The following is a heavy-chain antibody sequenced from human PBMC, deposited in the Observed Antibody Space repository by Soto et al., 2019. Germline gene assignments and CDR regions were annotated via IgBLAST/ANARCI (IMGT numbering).Heavy chain of an antibody. Sequence: GASVKVSCKVSGYTLTELSMHWVRQAPGKGLEWMGGFDPEDGETIYAQKFQGRVTMTEDTSTDTAYMELTSLRSEDTAVYYCATGHSSSWHPWSEGSRPSNWFDPWGQGTLVTVSS. J-gene: IGHJ5*02. D-gene: IGHD6-13*01. CDR1: GYTLTELS. CDR3: ATGHSSSWHPWSEGSRPSNWFDP. V-gene: IGHV1-24*01. CDR2: FDPEDGET.